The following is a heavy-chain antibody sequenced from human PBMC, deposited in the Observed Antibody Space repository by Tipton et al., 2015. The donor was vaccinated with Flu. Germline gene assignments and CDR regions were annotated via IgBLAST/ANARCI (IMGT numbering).Heavy chain of an antibody. CDR1: GGSISSSSYY. D-gene: IGHD1-14*01. CDR3: ARSLRNRVSMDV. CDR2: IYYSGST. Sequence: TLSLTCTVSGGSISSSSYYWSWIRQPPGKGLEWIGYIYYSGSTNYNPSLKSRVTISVDTSKNQFSLKLSSVTAADTAVYYCARSLRNRVSMDVWGKGTTVTVSS. J-gene: IGHJ6*03. V-gene: IGHV4-61*01.